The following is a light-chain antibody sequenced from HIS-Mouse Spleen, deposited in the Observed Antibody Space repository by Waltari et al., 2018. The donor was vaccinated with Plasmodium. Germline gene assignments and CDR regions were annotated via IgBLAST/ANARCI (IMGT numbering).Light chain of an antibody. Sequence: SYELTQPPSVSVSPGQTARITCSGDALPKQYAYWYQQKPGQAPVLGIYKDLERPSGIPERFSGSSSGTTVTLTISGVQAEDEADYYCQSADSSGTPNWVFGGGTKLTVL. CDR3: QSADSSGTPNWV. CDR2: KDL. J-gene: IGLJ3*02. CDR1: ALPKQY. V-gene: IGLV3-25*03.